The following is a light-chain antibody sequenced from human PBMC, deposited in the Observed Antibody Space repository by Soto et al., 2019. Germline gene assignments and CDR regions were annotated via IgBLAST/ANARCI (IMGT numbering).Light chain of an antibody. V-gene: IGKV1-39*01. Sequence: SLSASVGDRVTITCRASQSISSYLNWYQQKPGKAPKLLIYAASSLQSGVPSRFSGSGSGTDFTLTISSLQPEDFATYFCQQSYSTPPAFGQGTRLEIK. CDR3: QQSYSTPPA. CDR1: QSISSY. CDR2: AAS. J-gene: IGKJ5*01.